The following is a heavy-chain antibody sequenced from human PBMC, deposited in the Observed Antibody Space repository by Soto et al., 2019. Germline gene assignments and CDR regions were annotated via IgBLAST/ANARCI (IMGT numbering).Heavy chain of an antibody. CDR3: AKDRNYPRDYFHY. J-gene: IGHJ4*02. CDR2: ICTSGST. CDR1: GGSISSYY. V-gene: IGHV4-4*07. D-gene: IGHD1-7*01. Sequence: SEPLSLPCTVSGGSISSYYWSRNRQPAGKGLEWIGRICTSGSTNYNPSLKRRVTMSVDTSKNQFSLKLSSVTAADTAVYYCAKDRNYPRDYFHYWGQGTLVTVSS.